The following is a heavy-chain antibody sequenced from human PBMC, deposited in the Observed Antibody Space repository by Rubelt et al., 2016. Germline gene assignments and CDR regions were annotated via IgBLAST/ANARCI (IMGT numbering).Heavy chain of an antibody. J-gene: IGHJ4*02. CDR2: IYYSGST. Sequence: QVQLQESGPGLVKPSQTLSLTCTVSGGSISSGGYYWSWIRQHPGKGLEWIGYIYYSGSTYYNPSLKGRVTVSVETSKNQCCVRLSSVTAADTAVYYWARDGRTPHLFDYWGQGTLVTVSS. CDR3: ARDGRTPHLFDY. D-gene: IGHD1-1*01. V-gene: IGHV4-31*03. CDR1: GGSISSGGYY.